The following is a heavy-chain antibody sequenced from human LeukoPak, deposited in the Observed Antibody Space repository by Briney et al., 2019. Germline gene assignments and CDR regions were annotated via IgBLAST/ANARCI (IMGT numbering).Heavy chain of an antibody. D-gene: IGHD3-22*01. Sequence: SETLSLTCTVSGGSISSGGYYWSWIRQHPGKGLEWIVYIYYSGSTYYNPSLKSRVTISVDTSKNQFSLKLSSVTAADTAVYYCARGGLLLPSGIRWFDHWGQGTLVTVSS. CDR2: IYYSGST. CDR3: ARGGLLLPSGIRWFDH. V-gene: IGHV4-31*03. CDR1: GGSISSGGYY. J-gene: IGHJ5*02.